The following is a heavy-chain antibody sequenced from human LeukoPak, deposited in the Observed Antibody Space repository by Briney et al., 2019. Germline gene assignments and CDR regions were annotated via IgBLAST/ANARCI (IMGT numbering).Heavy chain of an antibody. CDR2: ITASGTAM. V-gene: IGHV3-48*01. D-gene: IGHD5-24*01. J-gene: IGHJ4*02. CDR1: GFTFSSYS. Sequence: GGSLRLSCAASGFTFSSYSMNWVRQAPGKGLEWVSHITASGTAMFYADSVKGRFTISRDNAKNSLYLQMNSLRVEDTAVYYCAKEGRSLQTYWGQGTLDTVSS. CDR3: AKEGRSLQTY.